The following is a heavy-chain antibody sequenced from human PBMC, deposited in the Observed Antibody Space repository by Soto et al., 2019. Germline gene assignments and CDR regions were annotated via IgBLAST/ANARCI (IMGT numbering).Heavy chain of an antibody. CDR2: IDFSGSI. D-gene: IGHD5-12*01. Sequence: SETLSLTCTVSGGSISSSSYYWGWIRQPPGKGLEWIGSIDFSGSIYYNSSLQSRVTISVDRSKNQFSVNLSSATAADTAVYYCARPRSGLRHDASDILGQGTMVTVSS. J-gene: IGHJ3*02. CDR1: GGSISSSSYY. CDR3: ARPRSGLRHDASDI. V-gene: IGHV4-39*01.